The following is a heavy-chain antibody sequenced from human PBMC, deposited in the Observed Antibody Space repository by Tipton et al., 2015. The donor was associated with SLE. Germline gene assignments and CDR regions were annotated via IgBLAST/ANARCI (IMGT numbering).Heavy chain of an antibody. CDR1: GFTISSYY. V-gene: IGHV4-59*01. D-gene: IGHD1-26*01. CDR2: IYYSGST. J-gene: IGHJ4*02. Sequence: LRLSCAASGFTISSYYWSWIRQPPGKGLEWIGYIYYSGSTNYNPSLKSRVTISVDTSKNQFSLKLSSVTAADTAVYYCARLADRGGSYIDYWGQGTLVTVSS. CDR3: ARLADRGGSYIDY.